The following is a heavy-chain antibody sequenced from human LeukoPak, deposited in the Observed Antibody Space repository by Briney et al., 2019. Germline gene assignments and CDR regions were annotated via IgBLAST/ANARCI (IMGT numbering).Heavy chain of an antibody. V-gene: IGHV1-2*02. CDR2: INPNSGGT. CDR3: ARGLPTYYYYMDV. CDR1: GYTFTGYY. J-gene: IGHJ6*03. Sequence: GASVKVSCKASGYTFTGYYMHWVRQAPGQGLEWMGWINPNSGGTNYAQKFQGRVTMTRDTSISTAYMELSRLKSDDTAVYYCARGLPTYYYYMDVWGKGTTVTVSS.